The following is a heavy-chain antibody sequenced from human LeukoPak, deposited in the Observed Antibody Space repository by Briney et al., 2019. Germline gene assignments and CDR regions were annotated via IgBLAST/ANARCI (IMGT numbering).Heavy chain of an antibody. J-gene: IGHJ5*02. Sequence: SETLSLTCTVSGGSVSSGSYYWSWIRQSPGRGLEWIGYIDNSGSTNYNPSLTSRVTISVDTSKNQFSVKLTSVSAADTAVYYCASSQITINWFDPWGQGTLVTVSS. CDR1: GGSVSSGSYY. CDR2: IDNSGST. V-gene: IGHV4-61*01. CDR3: ASSQITINWFDP. D-gene: IGHD3-10*01.